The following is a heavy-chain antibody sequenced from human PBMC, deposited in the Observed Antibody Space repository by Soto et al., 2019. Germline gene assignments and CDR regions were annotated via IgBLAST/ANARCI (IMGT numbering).Heavy chain of an antibody. V-gene: IGHV1-2*02. D-gene: IGHD1-26*01. J-gene: IGHJ6*02. CDR1: GYTFTGYY. CDR2: INPNSGGT. CDR3: ARGIGLGGQHDMDA. Sequence: ASVKVSCKASGYTFTGYYMHWVRQAPGQGLEWMGWINPNSGGTNYAQKFQGRVTMTRDTSISTAYMELSRLRSDDTAVYYCARGIGLGGQHDMDAWGQGTTVTVSS.